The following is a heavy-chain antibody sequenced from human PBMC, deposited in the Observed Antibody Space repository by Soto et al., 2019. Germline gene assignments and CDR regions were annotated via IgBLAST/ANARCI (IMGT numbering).Heavy chain of an antibody. CDR2: ISSSSSYI. V-gene: IGHV3-21*01. CDR1: GFTFSSYS. CDR3: ARNPLRFLEWLSPTNFDY. J-gene: IGHJ4*02. Sequence: GGSLRLSCAASGFTFSSYSMNWVRQAPGKGLEWVSSISSSSSYIYYADSVKGRFTISRDNAKNSLYLQMNSQRAEDTAVYYCARNPLRFLEWLSPTNFDYWGQGT. D-gene: IGHD3-3*01.